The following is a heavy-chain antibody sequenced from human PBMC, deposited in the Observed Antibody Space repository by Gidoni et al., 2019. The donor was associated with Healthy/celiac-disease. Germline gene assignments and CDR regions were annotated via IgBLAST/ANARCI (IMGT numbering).Heavy chain of an antibody. J-gene: IGHJ4*02. V-gene: IGHV4-34*01. CDR3: ARGGSYIPKTGYYFDY. D-gene: IGHD2-2*02. Sequence: QVQLQQWGAGLLKPSETLSLTCAVYGGSFSGYSWSWIRQPPGKGLEWIGEINHSGSTNYNPSLKSRVTISVDTSKNQFSLKLSSVTAADTAVYYGARGGSYIPKTGYYFDYWGQGTLVTVSS. CDR2: INHSGST. CDR1: GGSFSGYS.